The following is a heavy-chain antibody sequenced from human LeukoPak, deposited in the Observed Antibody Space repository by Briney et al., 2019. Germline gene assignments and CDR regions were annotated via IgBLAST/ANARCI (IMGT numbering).Heavy chain of an antibody. CDR3: AKAYDYVWGSYRPRPYDY. J-gene: IGHJ4*02. Sequence: GGSLRLSCAASGFTFSSYAMSWVRQAPGKGLEWVSAISGSGGSTYYADSVKGRFTISRDNSKNTLYLQMNSLGAEDTAVYYCAKAYDYVWGSYRPRPYDYWGQGTLVTVSS. D-gene: IGHD3-16*02. CDR2: ISGSGGST. CDR1: GFTFSSYA. V-gene: IGHV3-23*01.